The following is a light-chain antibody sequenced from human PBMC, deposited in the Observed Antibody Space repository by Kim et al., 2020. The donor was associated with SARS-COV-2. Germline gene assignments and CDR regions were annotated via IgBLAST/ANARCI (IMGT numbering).Light chain of an antibody. CDR1: KLGDKY. J-gene: IGLJ1*01. CDR3: QAWDSSKGV. V-gene: IGLV3-1*01. Sequence: SYELTQPPSVSVSPGQTASITCSGDKLGDKYACWYQQKPGQSPVLVIYQDSKRPSGIPERFSGSNSGNTATLTISGTQAMDEDDYYCQAWDSSKGVFGTGTKVTVL. CDR2: QDS.